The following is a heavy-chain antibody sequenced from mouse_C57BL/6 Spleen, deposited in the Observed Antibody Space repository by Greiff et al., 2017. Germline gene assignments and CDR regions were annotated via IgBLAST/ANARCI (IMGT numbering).Heavy chain of an antibody. CDR3: ARDPLLLRPYWYFDV. D-gene: IGHD1-1*01. CDR2: IWSGGST. V-gene: IGHV2-2*01. CDR1: GFSLTSYG. Sequence: VMLVESGPGLVQPSQSLSITCTVSGFSLTSYGVHWVRQSPGKGLEWLGVIWSGGSTDYNAAFIFRLSISKDNSKSQVFFKMNSLQADDTAIYYCARDPLLLRPYWYFDVWGTGTTVTVSS. J-gene: IGHJ1*03.